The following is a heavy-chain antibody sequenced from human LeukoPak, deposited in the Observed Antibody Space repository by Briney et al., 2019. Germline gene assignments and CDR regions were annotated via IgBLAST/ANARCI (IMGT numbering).Heavy chain of an antibody. CDR2: ISYDGSNE. CDR1: GFTFSSYV. Sequence: GGSLRLSCAASGFTFSSYVMHWVRQAPGKGLEGVAIISYDGSNEYYADSVKGRFTISRDNTKNTLYLQMNSLRAADTAVYYCARDKGTSYPSSFDYWGQGTLVTVSS. J-gene: IGHJ4*02. V-gene: IGHV3-30*04. D-gene: IGHD6-6*01. CDR3: ARDKGTSYPSSFDY.